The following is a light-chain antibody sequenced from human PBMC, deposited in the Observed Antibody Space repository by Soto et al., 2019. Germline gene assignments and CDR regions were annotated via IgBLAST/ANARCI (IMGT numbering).Light chain of an antibody. CDR3: QQYNNWPLT. CDR1: QSVASN. J-gene: IGKJ4*01. CDR2: DAS. V-gene: IGKV3-15*01. Sequence: EIVMTQSPGTLSVSPGERATLSCRASQSVASNLAWYQQKPGQAPRLLIYDASTRATGIPARFSGSGSGTEFTLTISSLQSVDFAVYYCQQYNNWPLTFGGGTKVEIK.